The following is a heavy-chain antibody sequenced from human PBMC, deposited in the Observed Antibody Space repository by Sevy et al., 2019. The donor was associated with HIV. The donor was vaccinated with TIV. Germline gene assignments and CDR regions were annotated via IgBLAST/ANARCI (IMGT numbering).Heavy chain of an antibody. Sequence: SETLSLTCAVSGGSISSSNWWSWVRQPPGKGLEWIGEIYHSGSTNYNSSLKIRVTISVDKSKNQFSLKLSSVTAADTAVYYCARVVRFLEWTWFDPWGQGTLVTVSS. D-gene: IGHD3-3*01. CDR1: GGSISSSNW. CDR2: IYHSGST. CDR3: ARVVRFLEWTWFDP. V-gene: IGHV4-4*02. J-gene: IGHJ5*02.